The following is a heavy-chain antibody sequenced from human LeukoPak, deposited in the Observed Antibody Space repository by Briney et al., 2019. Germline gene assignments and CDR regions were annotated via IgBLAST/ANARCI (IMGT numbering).Heavy chain of an antibody. D-gene: IGHD4-17*01. CDR2: IIPILGIA. CDR3: ARDRVTTTAFDI. Sequence: WASVTVSCKASGGTFISYAISWVRQAPGQGLEWMGRIIPILGIANYAQKFQGRVTITADKATSTAYMELSSLRSEDTAVYYCARDRVTTTAFDIWGQGTMVTVSS. CDR1: GGTFISYA. V-gene: IGHV1-69*04. J-gene: IGHJ3*02.